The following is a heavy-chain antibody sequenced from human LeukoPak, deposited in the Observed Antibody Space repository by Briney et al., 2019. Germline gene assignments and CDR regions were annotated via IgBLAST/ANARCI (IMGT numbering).Heavy chain of an antibody. V-gene: IGHV4-39*07. Sequence: SETLSLTCTVSGGSISSSSYYWGWIRQPPGKGLEWIGSIYYSGSTYYNPSLKSRVTISVDTSKNQFSLKLSSVTATDTAVYYCARGVSGYRPFDYWGQGTLVTVSS. J-gene: IGHJ4*02. CDR2: IYYSGST. CDR3: ARGVSGYRPFDY. D-gene: IGHD3-10*01. CDR1: GGSISSSSYY.